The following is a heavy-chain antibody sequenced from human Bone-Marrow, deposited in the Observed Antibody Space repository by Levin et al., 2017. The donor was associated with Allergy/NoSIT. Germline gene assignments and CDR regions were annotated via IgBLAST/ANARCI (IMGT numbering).Heavy chain of an antibody. Sequence: PGGSLRLSCAASGFTFSDYTIHWVRQAPGKGLEWVSLISYNGTKKYYADSVTGRLTISTDNSKNTLFLQMNSLRPEDTAVYYCASDGYSSAWDVLKGDYYLDYWGQGTLVTVSS. V-gene: IGHV3-30-3*01. CDR3: ASDGYSSAWDVLKGDYYLDY. CDR1: GFTFSDYT. CDR2: ISYNGTKK. J-gene: IGHJ4*02. D-gene: IGHD6-19*01.